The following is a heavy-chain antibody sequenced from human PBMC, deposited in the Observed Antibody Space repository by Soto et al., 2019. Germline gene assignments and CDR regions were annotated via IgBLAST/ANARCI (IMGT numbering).Heavy chain of an antibody. V-gene: IGHV1-2*02. J-gene: IGHJ3*02. D-gene: IGHD3-3*01. Sequence: QLHLVQSGAVVKKPGASVTVSCSASGYPVTAYYMHWVRQAPGRGLEWMGGINPATGAAKYTQTLQGRVTMTRDTSTSKVFMELSGLTSEDTAVFYCARGGGVGVAGSAAFDMWGQGTLVTVSS. CDR1: GYPVTAYY. CDR3: ARGGGVGVAGSAAFDM. CDR2: INPATGAA.